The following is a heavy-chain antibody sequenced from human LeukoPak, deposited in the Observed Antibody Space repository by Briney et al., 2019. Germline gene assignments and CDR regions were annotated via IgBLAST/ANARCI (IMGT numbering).Heavy chain of an antibody. J-gene: IGHJ4*02. D-gene: IGHD3-3*01. CDR3: AREGFWSGYYSDY. Sequence: GGSLRLSCAASGFTFSDYYMSWIRQAPGKGLEWVSVIYTDGNTYYTDSVKGRFTISRDNSKNTLYLQMNSLRAEDTAVYYCAREGFWSGYYSDYWGQGTLVTVSS. CDR1: GFTFSDYY. V-gene: IGHV3-53*01. CDR2: IYTDGNT.